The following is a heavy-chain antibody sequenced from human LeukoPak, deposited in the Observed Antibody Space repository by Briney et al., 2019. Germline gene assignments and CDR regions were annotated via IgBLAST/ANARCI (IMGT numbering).Heavy chain of an antibody. J-gene: IGHJ4*02. CDR3: VKDQREAYRSGWSRDFDY. CDR2: ISHDGINT. D-gene: IGHD6-19*01. Sequence: GGSLRLSCVASRFTFNSYAMHWVRQDSGRGLDWVAVISHDGINTYYADSVKGRFTISRDNSKNTLYLQVNSLRVEDTAVYYCVKDQREAYRSGWSRDFDYWGQGTLVTVSS. CDR1: RFTFNSYA. V-gene: IGHV3-30*18.